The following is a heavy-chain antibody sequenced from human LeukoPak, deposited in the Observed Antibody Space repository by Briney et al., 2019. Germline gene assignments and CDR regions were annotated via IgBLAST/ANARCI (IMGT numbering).Heavy chain of an antibody. CDR2: ISSSSSYI. CDR3: ARGGYSYGSNWFDP. Sequence: GGALRLSCAASGFTFSSYSMNWVRQAPGKGLEWVSSISSSSSYIYYADSVKGRFTISRDNDKNSLYLQMNSLRAEDTAVYYCARGGYSYGSNWFDPWGQGTLVTVSS. V-gene: IGHV3-21*01. D-gene: IGHD5-18*01. CDR1: GFTFSSYS. J-gene: IGHJ5*02.